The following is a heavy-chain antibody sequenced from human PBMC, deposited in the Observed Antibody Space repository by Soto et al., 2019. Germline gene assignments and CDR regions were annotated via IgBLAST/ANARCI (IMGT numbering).Heavy chain of an antibody. CDR1: GYTFNSYG. J-gene: IGHJ4*02. CDR3: ASGSYCTNGVCYSPWYFDY. CDR2: IIPIFGTA. V-gene: IGHV1-69*06. Sequence: ASVKVSCKASGYTFNSYGISWVRQAPGQGLEWVGGIIPIFGTANYAQKFQGRVTITADKSTSTAYMELSSLRSEDTAVYYCASGSYCTNGVCYSPWYFDYWGQGTLVTVSS. D-gene: IGHD2-8*01.